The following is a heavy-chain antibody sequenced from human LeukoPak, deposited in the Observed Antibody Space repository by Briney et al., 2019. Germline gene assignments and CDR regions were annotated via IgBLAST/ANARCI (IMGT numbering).Heavy chain of an antibody. D-gene: IGHD6-19*01. CDR2: ISGSGGST. V-gene: IGHV3-23*01. CDR3: AKGPRFVAVAGTLRLDY. CDR1: GFTFSSYA. J-gene: IGHJ4*02. Sequence: GGSLRLSCAASGFTFSSYAMSWVRQAPGKGLEWVSAISGSGGSTYYADSVKGRFTISRDNSKNTLYLQMNSLRAEDTAVYYCAKGPRFVAVAGTLRLDYWGQGTPVTVSS.